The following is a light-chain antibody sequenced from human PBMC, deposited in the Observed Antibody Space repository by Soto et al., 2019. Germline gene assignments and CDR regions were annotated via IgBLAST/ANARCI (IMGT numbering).Light chain of an antibody. J-gene: IGLJ3*02. CDR2: EGN. CDR1: SSDVGSYNL. CDR3: CSYTGSSTS. V-gene: IGLV2-23*01. Sequence: QSVLTQPASVSGSPGQSITMSCAGASSDVGSYNLVSWYQQYPGKAPKLKIYEGNKRPSGVSNRFSGSGSGNTASLTISGLQAEDAADYYCCSYTGSSTSFGGGTKLTVL.